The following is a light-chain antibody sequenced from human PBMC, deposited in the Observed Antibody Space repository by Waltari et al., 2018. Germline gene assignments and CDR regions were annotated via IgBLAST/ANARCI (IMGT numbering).Light chain of an antibody. CDR2: DVS. Sequence: QSALTQPASVSGSPGQSITISCTGTSSDVGGYNYVSWYQQHPGKAPKLMIYDVSNQPSGVSNRFSGSKSGNTASLTISGLQAEDEADYYCSSYTSSSTLDWVFGGGTKLTVL. CDR3: SSYTSSSTLDWV. J-gene: IGLJ3*02. V-gene: IGLV2-14*01. CDR1: SSDVGGYNY.